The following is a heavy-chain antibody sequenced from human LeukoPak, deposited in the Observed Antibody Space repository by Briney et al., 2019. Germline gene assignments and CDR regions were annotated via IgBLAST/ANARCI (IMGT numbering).Heavy chain of an antibody. CDR1: GGSITNTNY. CDR3: AREGGPYRPLDY. J-gene: IGHJ4*02. CDR2: VNLQAST. Sequence: PSGTLSLTCGVSGGSITNTNYWTWVRQPPGKGLEWIGEVNLQASTNYNPSLMGRVAISVDTSENHISLQLTSVTAADTAVYYCAREGGPYRPLDYSGQGTLVTVSS. V-gene: IGHV4-4*02.